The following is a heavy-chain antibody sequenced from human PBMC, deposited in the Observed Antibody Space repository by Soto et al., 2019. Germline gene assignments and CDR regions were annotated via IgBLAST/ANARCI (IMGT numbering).Heavy chain of an antibody. V-gene: IGHV1-69*13. CDR3: ASGQGYHYDSSGLGPYYYYYGMDV. CDR1: GGTFSSYA. CDR2: IIPIFGTA. J-gene: IGHJ6*02. Sequence: SVKVSCKASGGTFSSYAISWVRQAPGQGLEWMGGIIPIFGTANYAQKFQGRVTITADESTSTAYMELSSLRSEDTAVYYCASGQGYHYDSSGLGPYYYYYGMDVWGQGTTVTVSS. D-gene: IGHD3-22*01.